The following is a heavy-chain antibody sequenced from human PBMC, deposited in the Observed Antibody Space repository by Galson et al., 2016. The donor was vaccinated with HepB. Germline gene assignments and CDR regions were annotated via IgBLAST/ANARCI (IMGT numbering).Heavy chain of an antibody. J-gene: IGHJ4*02. Sequence: SLRLSCAASGFSFSSYWMHWVRQAPGKGLVWVSGINEDGSDPKYADSVRGRCTISRDNARKTMSLLINSLRAEDTAVYYCARDIRKPTTDDYFDLWGQGTRVTVS. CDR3: ARDIRKPTTDDYFDL. CDR2: INEDGSDP. D-gene: IGHD4-17*01. CDR1: GFSFSSYW. V-gene: IGHV3-74*01.